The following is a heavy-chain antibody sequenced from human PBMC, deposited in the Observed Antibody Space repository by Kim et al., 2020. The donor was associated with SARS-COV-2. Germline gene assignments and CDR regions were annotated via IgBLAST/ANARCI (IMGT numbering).Heavy chain of an antibody. D-gene: IGHD3-22*01. V-gene: IGHV3-49*02. J-gene: IGHJ4*02. Sequence: EYAASVKGRFTISRDDSKSIAYLQMNSLKTEDTAVYYCTSPRGYYDSSPSWGQGTLVTVSS. CDR3: TSPRGYYDSSPS.